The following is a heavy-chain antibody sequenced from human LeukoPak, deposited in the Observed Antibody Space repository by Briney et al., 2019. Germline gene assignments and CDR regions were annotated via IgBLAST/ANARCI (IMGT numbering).Heavy chain of an antibody. CDR3: ARDAGIPGGAFDI. J-gene: IGHJ3*02. Sequence: PGGSLRLSCAASGFTFSDYYMSWVRQAPGKGLEWVSYISSTSTYTNYADSVKGRFTISRDNSKNTLYLQMNSLRAEDTAVYYCARDAGIPGGAFDIWGQGTMVTVSS. CDR1: GFTFSDYY. CDR2: ISSTSTYT. V-gene: IGHV3-11*06. D-gene: IGHD3-10*01.